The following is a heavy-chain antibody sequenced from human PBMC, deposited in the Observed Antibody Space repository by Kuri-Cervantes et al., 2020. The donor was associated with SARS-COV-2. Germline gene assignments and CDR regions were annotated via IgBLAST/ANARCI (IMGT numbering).Heavy chain of an antibody. CDR3: ARQTRSSTFDY. J-gene: IGHJ4*02. V-gene: IGHV3-74*01. D-gene: IGHD6-6*01. Sequence: GESLKISCAASGFTFSGHWIHWVRQAPGKGLVWVSRINPDGSYTNNAASVKGRFTISRDNAKNSLYLQMNSLRAEETAVYYCARQTRSSTFDYWGQGTLVTVSS. CDR2: INPDGSYT. CDR1: GFTFSGHW.